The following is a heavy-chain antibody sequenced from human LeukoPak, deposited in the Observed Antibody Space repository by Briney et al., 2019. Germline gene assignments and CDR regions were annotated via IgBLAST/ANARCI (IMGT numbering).Heavy chain of an antibody. CDR1: GGSISSYY. J-gene: IGHJ4*02. D-gene: IGHD3-10*01. CDR3: ASQLRGAEN. CDR2: IYYSGTT. V-gene: IGHV4-59*08. Sequence: PSEALSLTCTVSGGSISSYYWSWIRQPPGKGLEWIGYIYYSGTTNCNPSLKSRVTISVDTSKNQFSLKLSSVTAADTAVYYSASQLRGAENWGQGTLVTVSS.